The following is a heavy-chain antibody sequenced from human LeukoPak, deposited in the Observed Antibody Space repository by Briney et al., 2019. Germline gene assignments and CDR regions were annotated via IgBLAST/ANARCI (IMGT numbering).Heavy chain of an antibody. Sequence: GASLRLSCAASGFTFSSYAMSWVRQAPGKGLEWVSAISGSGGSTYYADSVKGRFTISRDNSKNTLYLQMNSLRAEDTVVYYCAKDPEWSPGPGGWFDPWGQGTLVTVSS. CDR3: AKDPEWSPGPGGWFDP. V-gene: IGHV3-23*01. CDR2: ISGSGGST. CDR1: GFTFSSYA. J-gene: IGHJ5*02. D-gene: IGHD3-3*01.